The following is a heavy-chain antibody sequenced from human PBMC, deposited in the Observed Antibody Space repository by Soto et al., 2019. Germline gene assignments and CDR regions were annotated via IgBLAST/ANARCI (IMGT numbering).Heavy chain of an antibody. CDR1: GYTFTRSG. CDR3: AREGVAPYYYYGMDV. J-gene: IGHJ6*02. Sequence: ASVKVSCKASGYTFTRSGISWVRQAPGQGLEWMGWIGTYNGDTNYAQTFQGRVTMTTDTSTSTVHMEVRSLRSDDTAVYYCAREGVAPYYYYGMDVWGQGTQVTVSS. CDR2: IGTYNGDT. D-gene: IGHD2-21*01. V-gene: IGHV1-18*01.